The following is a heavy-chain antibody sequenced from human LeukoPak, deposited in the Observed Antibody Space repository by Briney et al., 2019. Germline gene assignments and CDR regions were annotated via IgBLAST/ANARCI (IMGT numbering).Heavy chain of an antibody. CDR1: GGSFSGYY. CDR3: ARGGGYNWFGP. V-gene: IGHV4-34*01. Sequence: SETLSLTCAVYGGSFSGYYWSWIRQPPGKGLEWIGEINHSGSTNYNSSLKSRVTISVDMSKNQFSLKLSSVTAADTAVYYCARGGGYNWFGPWGQGTLVTVSS. J-gene: IGHJ5*02. CDR2: INHSGST.